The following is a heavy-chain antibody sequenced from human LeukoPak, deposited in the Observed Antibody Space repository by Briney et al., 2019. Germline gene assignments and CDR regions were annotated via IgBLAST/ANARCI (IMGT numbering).Heavy chain of an antibody. V-gene: IGHV3-23*01. J-gene: IGHJ4*02. CDR1: GFPFSINA. CDR3: ARFRGSGSHTLYSFDY. Sequence: SGGSLRLSCAASGFPFSINAMSWVRQAPGKGLEWVSGISGTGGGTFYADSVKGRFSISRDDSINTLYLQMSSLRAEDTAVYYCARFRGSGSHTLYSFDYWGQGSLVTASS. D-gene: IGHD3-10*01. CDR2: ISGTGGGT.